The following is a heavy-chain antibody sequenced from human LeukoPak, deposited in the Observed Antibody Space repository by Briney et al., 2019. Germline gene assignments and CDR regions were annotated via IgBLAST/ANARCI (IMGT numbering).Heavy chain of an antibody. Sequence: SVNLSCKASGYTFIDYYIHAGREAPGQGLEWMGWINPNAGGKNYAQKFQGRVTMAWDTSITTTYMELSRLTSDDTDVYYCARAHTTGWYWGQGTQVTVSS. D-gene: IGHD6-19*01. CDR2: INPNAGGK. V-gene: IGHV1-2*02. J-gene: IGHJ4*02. CDR3: ARAHTTGWY. CDR1: GYTFIDYY.